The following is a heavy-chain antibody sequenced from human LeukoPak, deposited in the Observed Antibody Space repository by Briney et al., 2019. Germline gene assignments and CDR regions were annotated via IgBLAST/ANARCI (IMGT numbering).Heavy chain of an antibody. Sequence: GASVKVSCKASGYTFTSYYMHWVRQAPGQGLEWMGIINPSGGSTSYAQKFQGRVTMTRDTSTSTVYMELSSLRSEDTAVYYCARDTGPYSSGWFPLRWSDPWGQGTLVTVSS. CDR3: ARDTGPYSSGWFPLRWSDP. J-gene: IGHJ5*02. D-gene: IGHD6-19*01. CDR1: GYTFTSYY. V-gene: IGHV1-46*01. CDR2: INPSGGST.